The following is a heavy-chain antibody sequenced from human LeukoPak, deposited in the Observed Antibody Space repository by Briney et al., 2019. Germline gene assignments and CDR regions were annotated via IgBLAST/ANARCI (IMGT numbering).Heavy chain of an antibody. CDR2: IYTSGST. D-gene: IGHD6-13*01. V-gene: IGHV4-61*02. CDR1: GGSISSGSYY. CDR3: ARVHSSWYVNWFDP. J-gene: IGHJ5*02. Sequence: SETLSLTCTVSGGSISSGSYYWSWIRQPAGKGLEWIGRIYTSGSTNYNPSLKSRVTISVDTSKNQFSLKLSSVTAADTAVYYCARVHSSWYVNWFDPWGQGTLATVSS.